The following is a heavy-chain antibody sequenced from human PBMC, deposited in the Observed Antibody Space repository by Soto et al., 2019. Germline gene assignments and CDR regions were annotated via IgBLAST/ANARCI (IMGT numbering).Heavy chain of an antibody. D-gene: IGHD3-9*01. CDR2: ISGSGYST. Sequence: EVQLLESGGGLVQPGGSLRLSCAASGFTFSSYAMSWVRQAPGKGLEWVSAISGSGYSTYYADSVKGRFTISRDNSKNTLYLQMNSLIAEDTAVYYCAKSDLLQYFDWVQGGGYFDLWGRGTLVTVSS. CDR3: AKSDLLQYFDWVQGGGYFDL. V-gene: IGHV3-23*01. J-gene: IGHJ2*01. CDR1: GFTFSSYA.